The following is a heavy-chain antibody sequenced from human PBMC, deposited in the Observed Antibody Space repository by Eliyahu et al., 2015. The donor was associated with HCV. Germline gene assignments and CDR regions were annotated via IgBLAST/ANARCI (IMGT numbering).Heavy chain of an antibody. CDR3: AKGATMIVVVIPDAFDI. J-gene: IGHJ3*02. Sequence: EVQLLESGGGLVQPGGSLRLSCAASGFTFSSYAMSWVRQAPGKGLEWVSAISGSGGSTYYADSVKGRFTISRDNSKNTLYLQMNSLRAEDTAVYYCAKGATMIVVVIPDAFDIWGQGTMVTVSS. CDR2: ISGSGGST. V-gene: IGHV3-23*01. CDR1: GFTFSSYA. D-gene: IGHD3-22*01.